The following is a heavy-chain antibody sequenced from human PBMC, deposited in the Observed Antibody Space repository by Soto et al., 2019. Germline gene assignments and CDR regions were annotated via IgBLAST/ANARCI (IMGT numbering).Heavy chain of an antibody. J-gene: IGHJ3*02. CDR1: GGSISSYY. CDR3: ASWRGGNSRAFDM. D-gene: IGHD3-3*01. Sequence: SETLSLTCTVSGGSISSYYWSWIRQPPGKGLEWIGYIYYSGSTNYNPSLKSRVTISVDTSKNQFSLKLSSVTAADTAVYYCASWRGGNSRAFDMWGQGTMVTVSS. V-gene: IGHV4-59*01. CDR2: IYYSGST.